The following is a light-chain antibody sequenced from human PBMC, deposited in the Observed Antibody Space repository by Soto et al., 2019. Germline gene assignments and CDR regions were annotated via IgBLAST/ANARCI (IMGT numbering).Light chain of an antibody. Sequence: QSVLTQPASVSGSPGQSITISCTGTSSDVGGYNYVSWYQQHPGKAPKLMIYDVSNRPSGVSNRFSGSKSGNTASLTISGLQAEDEADYYYSSYTSSIVFGGGTKLTVL. CDR3: SSYTSSIV. J-gene: IGLJ2*01. CDR1: SSDVGGYNY. V-gene: IGLV2-14*01. CDR2: DVS.